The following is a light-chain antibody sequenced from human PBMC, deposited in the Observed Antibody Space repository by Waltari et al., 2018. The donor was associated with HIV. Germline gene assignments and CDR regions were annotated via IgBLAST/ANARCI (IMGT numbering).Light chain of an antibody. J-gene: IGKJ2*01. V-gene: IGKV4-1*01. CDR1: QSVFYSSNSKNY. CDR3: QQYSITPVT. Sequence: IVMTQSPDSLAVSLGERATMNCKSSQSVFYSSNSKNYLAWYQQKPGQPPKLLIYWASTRESGVPDRFSGSGSGTDFTLTISSLQAEDVAVYYCQQYSITPVTFGQGTKLEIK. CDR2: WAS.